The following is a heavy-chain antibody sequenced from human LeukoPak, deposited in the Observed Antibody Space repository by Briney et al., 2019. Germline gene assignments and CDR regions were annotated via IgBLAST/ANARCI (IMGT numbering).Heavy chain of an antibody. CDR2: INPNSGGT. CDR3: ARESVAGEFDY. J-gene: IGHJ4*02. V-gene: IGHV1-2*06. CDR1: GYTFTGYY. D-gene: IGHD6-19*01. Sequence: ASVKVSCKASGYTFTGYYMHWVRQAPGQGLEWMGRINPNSGGTNYAQKFQGRVTMTRDTSISTAYMELSRLRSDDTAVCYCARESVAGEFDYWGQGALVTVSS.